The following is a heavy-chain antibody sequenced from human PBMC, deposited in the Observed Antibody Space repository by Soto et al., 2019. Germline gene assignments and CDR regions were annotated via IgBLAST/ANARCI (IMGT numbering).Heavy chain of an antibody. V-gene: IGHV1-18*04. CDR2: ISPKNGNT. J-gene: IGHJ4*02. CDR1: GYTFSGYS. D-gene: IGHD2-15*01. Sequence: ASVKVSCKASGYTFSGYSISWVRQAPGQGLEWVGWISPKNGNTNTAQKFQGRVTMTTHTSTRTAYMELTSLKFDDTAIYFCARVDRSNWWTFDYWGQGTQVTVSS. CDR3: ARVDRSNWWTFDY.